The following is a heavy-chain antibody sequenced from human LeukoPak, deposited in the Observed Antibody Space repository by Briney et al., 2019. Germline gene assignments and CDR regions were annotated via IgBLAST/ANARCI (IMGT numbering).Heavy chain of an antibody. V-gene: IGHV3-21*01. CDR3: ARAQVYSSSSSYYMAV. CDR1: GFTFSSYS. D-gene: IGHD6-13*01. Sequence: GGSLRLSCAASGFTFSSYSMNWVRQAPGKGLEWVSSISSSSSYIYYADSVKGRFTISRDNAKNSLYLQMNSLRAEDTAVYYCARAQVYSSSSSYYMAVWGKGTTVTVSS. CDR2: ISSSSSYI. J-gene: IGHJ6*03.